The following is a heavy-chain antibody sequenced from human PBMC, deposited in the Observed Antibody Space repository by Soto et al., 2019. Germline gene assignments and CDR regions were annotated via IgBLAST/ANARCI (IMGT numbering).Heavy chain of an antibody. CDR3: ARESDSGSYYFDY. CDR2: IYYNGNT. D-gene: IGHD3-10*01. Sequence: SETLSLTCAVSHYSINYGYYCGWIPQPPGKGLEWIGSIYYNGNTYYNPSLKSRVTISVDTSKNHFSLRMSSVTAADTAVYYCARESDSGSYYFDYWGRGTLVTVSS. CDR1: HYSINYGYY. J-gene: IGHJ4*02. V-gene: IGHV4-38-2*02.